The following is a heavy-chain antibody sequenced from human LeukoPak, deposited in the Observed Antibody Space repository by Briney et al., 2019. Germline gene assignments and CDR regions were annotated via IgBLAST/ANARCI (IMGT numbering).Heavy chain of an antibody. J-gene: IGHJ4*02. CDR3: VKDDGWVQYAN. CDR1: GFTFSSYW. Sequence: GGSLRLSCAASGFTFSSYWMSWVRQAPGKGLEWVANIKQDGSEKYYVDSVRGRFTISRDNAKNSLYLQMNSLSAEDAAVYYCVKDDGWVQYANWGQGTLVTVSS. CDR2: IKQDGSEK. V-gene: IGHV3-7*03. D-gene: IGHD5-24*01.